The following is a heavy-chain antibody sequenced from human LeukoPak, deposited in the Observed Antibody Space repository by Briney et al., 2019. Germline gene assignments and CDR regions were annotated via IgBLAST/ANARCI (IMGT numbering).Heavy chain of an antibody. D-gene: IGHD1-26*01. J-gene: IGHJ4*02. CDR1: GGSFSGYY. CDR2: INHSGST. V-gene: IGHV4-34*01. CDR3: ARGRSGSYYYYFDY. Sequence: PSETLSLTCAVYGGSFSGYYWSWIRQPPGKGLEWIGEINHSGSTNYNPSLKSRVTISVDTSKNQFSLKLSSVTAADTAVYYCARGRSGSYYYYFDYWGQGTLVTVPS.